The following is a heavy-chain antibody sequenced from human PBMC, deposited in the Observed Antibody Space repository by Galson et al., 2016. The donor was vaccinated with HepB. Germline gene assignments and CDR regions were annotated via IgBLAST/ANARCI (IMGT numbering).Heavy chain of an antibody. CDR1: GFSLPTPGVG. Sequence: PALVNPTQTLTLTCTFSGFSLPTPGVGVGWIRQPPGKALEWLAVIYWDDETYYSPSLESRLTLTKASSQNQVVLTFTNMDPVDTRTYFCAHRLMLVGGLVNPFDVWGQGAKVTVSS. J-gene: IGHJ3*01. V-gene: IGHV2-5*02. CDR2: IYWDDET. D-gene: IGHD3/OR15-3a*01. CDR3: AHRLMLVGGLVNPFDV.